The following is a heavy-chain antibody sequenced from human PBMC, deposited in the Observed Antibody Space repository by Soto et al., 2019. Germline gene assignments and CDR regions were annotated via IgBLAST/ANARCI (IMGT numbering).Heavy chain of an antibody. CDR3: ARGLTIYGDYPTYDY. J-gene: IGHJ4*02. Sequence: PSETLSLTCAVSGGSISSGGYSWSWIRQPPGKGLEWIGYIYHSGSTYYNPSLKSRVTISVDRSKNQFSLKLSSVTAADTAVYYCARGLTIYGDYPTYDYWGQGTLVTVSS. CDR2: IYHSGST. D-gene: IGHD4-17*01. CDR1: GGSISSGGYS. V-gene: IGHV4-30-2*01.